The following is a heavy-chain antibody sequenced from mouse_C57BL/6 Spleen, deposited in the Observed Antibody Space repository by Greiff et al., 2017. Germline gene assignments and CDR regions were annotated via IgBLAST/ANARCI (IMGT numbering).Heavy chain of an antibody. D-gene: IGHD1-1*01. CDR3: ARAPYYGSSYDY. Sequence: QVQLQQSGPELVKPGASVKISCKASGYAFSSSWMNWVKQRPGKGLEWIGRIYPGDGDTNYNGKFKGKATLTADKSSSTAYMQLSSLTSEDSAVYFGARAPYYGSSYDYWGQGTTLTVSS. V-gene: IGHV1-82*01. CDR1: GYAFSSSW. J-gene: IGHJ2*01. CDR2: IYPGDGDT.